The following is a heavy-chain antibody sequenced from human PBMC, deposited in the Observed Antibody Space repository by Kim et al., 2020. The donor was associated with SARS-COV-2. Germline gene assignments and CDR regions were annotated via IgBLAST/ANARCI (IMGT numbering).Heavy chain of an antibody. V-gene: IGHV4-59*13. CDR1: GGSISSYY. Sequence: SETLSLTCTVSGGSISSYYWSWIRQPPGKGLEWIGYIYYSGSTNYNPSLKSRVTISVDTSKNQFSLKLSSVTAADTAVYYCARESGLAAAFEYWGQGTLVTVSS. J-gene: IGHJ4*02. D-gene: IGHD6-13*01. CDR3: ARESGLAAAFEY. CDR2: IYYSGST.